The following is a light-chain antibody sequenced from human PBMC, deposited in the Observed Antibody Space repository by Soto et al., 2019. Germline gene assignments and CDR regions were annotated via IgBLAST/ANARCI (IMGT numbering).Light chain of an antibody. CDR2: TNN. CDR3: AAWDDSLSGRV. J-gene: IGLJ2*01. V-gene: IGLV1-47*01. Sequence: QSVLTQPPSASGTPGQRGTISCSGSSSNTGSNYVYWYQQLPGTAPKLLIDTNNQRPSGVPDRFSGSKSGTSASLAISGLRSEDEANYYCAAWDDSLSGRVFGGGTKLTVL. CDR1: SSNTGSNY.